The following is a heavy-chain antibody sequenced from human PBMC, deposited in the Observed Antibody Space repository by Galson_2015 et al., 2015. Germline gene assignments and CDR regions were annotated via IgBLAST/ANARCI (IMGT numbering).Heavy chain of an antibody. CDR3: AKVGLKSYDSSGYYY. Sequence: SVKVSCKASGYTFTSYYMHWVRQAPGQGLEWMGIINPSGGSTSYAQKFQGRVTMTRDTSTSTVYMELSSLRSEDTAVYYCAKVGLKSYDSSGYYYWGQGTLVTVSS. D-gene: IGHD3-22*01. CDR1: GYTFTSYY. V-gene: IGHV1-46*01. CDR2: INPSGGST. J-gene: IGHJ4*02.